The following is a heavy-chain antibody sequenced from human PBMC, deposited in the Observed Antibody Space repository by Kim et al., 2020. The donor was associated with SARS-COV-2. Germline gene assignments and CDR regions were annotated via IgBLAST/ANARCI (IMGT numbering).Heavy chain of an antibody. CDR3: ARDHTSSSWYSPLDY. D-gene: IGHD6-13*01. Sequence: QKFQGRVTSTADESTSTAYMELSSLRSEDTAVYYCARDHTSSSWYSPLDYWGQGTLVTVSS. J-gene: IGHJ4*02. V-gene: IGHV1-69*01.